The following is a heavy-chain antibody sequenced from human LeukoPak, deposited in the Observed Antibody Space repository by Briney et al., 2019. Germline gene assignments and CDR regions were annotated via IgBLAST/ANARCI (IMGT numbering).Heavy chain of an antibody. CDR2: INHRGRT. V-gene: IGHV4-34*01. CDR3: ARQGASRASVWFWELLYGRKNYYCYMGV. J-gene: IGHJ6*03. CDR1: GGSFSGYY. D-gene: IGHD3-10*01. Sequence: PETLSLTCAVYGGSFSGYYWSWIRQPPGKGLEWIGEINHRGRTTYNPSLKSRANISVDKSNNKFSLKLSSVTAGNTAVYYCARQGASRASVWFWELLYGRKNYYCYMGVWGKRTTVTISS.